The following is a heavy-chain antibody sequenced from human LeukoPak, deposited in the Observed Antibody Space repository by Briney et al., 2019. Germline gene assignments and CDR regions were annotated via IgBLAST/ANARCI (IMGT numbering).Heavy chain of an antibody. J-gene: IGHJ6*02. CDR1: GGSISSSSYY. Sequence: SETLSLTCTVSGGSISSSSYYWGWIRQPPGKGLEWIWSIYYSGSTYYNPSLKSRVTISVDTSKNQFSLKLSSVTAADTAVYYCASPSVGGYSSSGLWGYYYYGMDVWGQGTTVTVSS. D-gene: IGHD6-6*01. CDR3: ASPSVGGYSSSGLWGYYYYGMDV. V-gene: IGHV4-39*01. CDR2: IYYSGST.